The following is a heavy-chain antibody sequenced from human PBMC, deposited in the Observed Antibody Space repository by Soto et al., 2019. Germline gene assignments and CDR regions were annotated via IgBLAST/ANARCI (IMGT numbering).Heavy chain of an antibody. J-gene: IGHJ4*02. D-gene: IGHD2-8*02. CDR2: INHSGST. CDR1: GVSVSSGSYY. Sequence: SETLSLTCTVSGVSVSSGSYYWSWLRQPPGTGLEWIGEINHSGSTNYNPSLKSRVTISVDTSKNQFSLKLTSVTAADTAVYYCARDKITGLFDYWGQGTLVTVSS. CDR3: ARDKITGLFDY. V-gene: IGHV4-39*07.